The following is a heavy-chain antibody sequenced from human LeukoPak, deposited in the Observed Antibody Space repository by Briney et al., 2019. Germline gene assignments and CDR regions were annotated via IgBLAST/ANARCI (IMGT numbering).Heavy chain of an antibody. CDR1: GYTFTGYY. CDR2: INPNNSNT. V-gene: IGHV1-2*02. D-gene: IGHD3-22*01. Sequence: ASVKVSCKASGYTFTGYYIHWVRQTPGQGLEWMGWINPNNSNTYYAQNFQGGVTMTRDTSISTAYLELSSPRSDATAVYYCARRFGRYETNGFYYGGFDYWGQGALVTVSS. J-gene: IGHJ4*02. CDR3: ARRFGRYETNGFYYGGFDY.